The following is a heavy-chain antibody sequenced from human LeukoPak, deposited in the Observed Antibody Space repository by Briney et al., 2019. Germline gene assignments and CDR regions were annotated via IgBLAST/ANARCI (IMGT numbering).Heavy chain of an antibody. CDR2: ISSSGSTI. CDR3: ARPLERRTGGPADY. Sequence: PGGSLRLSCTASGFTFSSYSMNWVRQAPGKGLEWVSYISSSGSTIYYADSVKGRFTISRDNAKNSLYLQMNSLRAEDTAVYYCARPLERRTGGPADYWGQGTLVTVSS. V-gene: IGHV3-48*04. CDR1: GFTFSSYS. D-gene: IGHD1-1*01. J-gene: IGHJ4*02.